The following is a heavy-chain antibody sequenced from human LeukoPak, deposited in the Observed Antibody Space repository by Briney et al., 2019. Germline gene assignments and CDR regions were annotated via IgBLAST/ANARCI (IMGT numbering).Heavy chain of an antibody. CDR2: TYYRSKWYS. V-gene: IGHV6-1*01. CDR1: GASVSGSAS. CDR3: ARDPDSSNEWGPFDP. Sequence: SQTLSLTCAISGASVSGSASWNWIRQSPSRGLEWLGRTYYRSKWYSEYATSEKSRISINADTSKNQFSLQLNSVIPEDTAVYYCARDPDSSNEWGPFDPWGQGTLVTVSS. D-gene: IGHD1-1*01. J-gene: IGHJ5*02.